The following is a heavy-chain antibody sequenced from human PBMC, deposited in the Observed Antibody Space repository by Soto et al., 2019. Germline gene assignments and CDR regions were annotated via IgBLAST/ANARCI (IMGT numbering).Heavy chain of an antibody. D-gene: IGHD6-13*01. CDR3: ARAPSPKSSSWYSFDY. Sequence: PSETLSLTCTVSGGSITSYYWTWIRQPPGQGPEWSGYIYYSGVTNYNPSLKSRVTISVDTSNNQFSMRLSSATAADTALYYCARAPSPKSSSWYSFDYWGQGALPTVSS. J-gene: IGHJ4*02. CDR2: IYYSGVT. CDR1: GGSITSYY. V-gene: IGHV4-59*01.